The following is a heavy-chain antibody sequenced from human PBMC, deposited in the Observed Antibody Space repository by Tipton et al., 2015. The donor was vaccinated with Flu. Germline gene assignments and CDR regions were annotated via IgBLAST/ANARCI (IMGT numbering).Heavy chain of an antibody. CDR1: GGSISTYY. CDR2: INYNRGT. CDR3: ARAPYSDYDTSGSSFDY. Sequence: TLSLTCTVSGGSISTYYWSWIRQPPGKGLEWIGFINYNRGTDYNPSLKSRVTISVDTSKNQLSLRLSSVTAADTAVYYCARAPYSDYDTSGSSFDYWGQGTLVTVSS. V-gene: IGHV4-59*01. D-gene: IGHD3-22*01. J-gene: IGHJ4*02.